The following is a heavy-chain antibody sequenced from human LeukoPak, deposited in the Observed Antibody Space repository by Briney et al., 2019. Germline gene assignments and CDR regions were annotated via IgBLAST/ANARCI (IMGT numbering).Heavy chain of an antibody. J-gene: IGHJ4*02. CDR3: ARVSRDGYNRYLDY. CDR1: GYSISSGYY. Sequence: SETLSLTCTVSGYSISSGYYRGWIRQPPGKGLEWIGSIYHSGSTYYNPSLKSRVTISVDTSKNQFSLKLGSVTAADTAVYYCARVSRDGYNRYLDYWGQGTLVTVSS. D-gene: IGHD5-24*01. V-gene: IGHV4-38-2*02. CDR2: IYHSGST.